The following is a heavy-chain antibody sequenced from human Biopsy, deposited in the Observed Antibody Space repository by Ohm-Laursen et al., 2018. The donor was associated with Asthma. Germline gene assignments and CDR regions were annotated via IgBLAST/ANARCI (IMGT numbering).Heavy chain of an antibody. V-gene: IGHV3-30-3*01. CDR1: GFTFRSYA. Sequence: SLRLSCTASGFTFRSYAMHWVRQAPGKGLEWVAVGGSYYDGGLKYYADSVNVRFTVSRDDSKNTLYLQMNSLRPDDTAVYYCARDVMEWYLPAFDFWGQGTLVTVSS. J-gene: IGHJ4*02. D-gene: IGHD3-3*01. CDR2: GGSYYDGGLK. CDR3: ARDVMEWYLPAFDF.